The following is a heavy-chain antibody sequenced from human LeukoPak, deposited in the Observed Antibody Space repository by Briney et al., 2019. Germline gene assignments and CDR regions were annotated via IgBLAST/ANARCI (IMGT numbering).Heavy chain of an antibody. J-gene: IGHJ3*01. CDR2: VDYSGTT. V-gene: IGHV4-34*01. Sequence: PSETLSLTCAVNGGPFSGYSWSWIRQPPGKGLGWIGEVDYSGTTNFNPSLKSRLTISRDTSKKQFSLKVRSVTAADTALYYCARILGTELTRGPLATAGRPRAFDLWGQGTMVTVSS. CDR1: GGPFSGYS. D-gene: IGHD6-25*01. CDR3: ARILGTELTRGPLATAGRPRAFDL.